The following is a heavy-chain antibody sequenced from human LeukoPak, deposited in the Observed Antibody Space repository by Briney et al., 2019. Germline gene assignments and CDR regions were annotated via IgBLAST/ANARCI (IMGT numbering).Heavy chain of an antibody. CDR1: GYTFTSYG. D-gene: IGHD3-10*01. J-gene: IGHJ5*02. CDR3: ARDRYGSGSYRLSVRFDP. CDR2: ISAYNGNT. Sequence: ASVKVSCKASGYTFTSYGISWVRQAPGQGLEWMGWISAYNGNTNYAQKLQGRVTMTTDTSTSTAYMELRSLRSDDTAVYYCARDRYGSGSYRLSVRFDPWGQGTLVTVSS. V-gene: IGHV1-18*01.